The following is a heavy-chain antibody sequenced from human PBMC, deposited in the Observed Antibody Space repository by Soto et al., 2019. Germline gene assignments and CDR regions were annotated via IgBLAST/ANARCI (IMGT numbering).Heavy chain of an antibody. Sequence: VGSLRLSCAASGFTFSSYAMHWVRQAPGKGLEWVAVISYDGSNKYYADSVKGRFTISRDNSKNTLYLQMNSLRAEDTAVYYCARGEGGYYYDSSGYIDYWGQGTLVTVSS. V-gene: IGHV3-30-3*01. CDR3: ARGEGGYYYDSSGYIDY. D-gene: IGHD3-22*01. CDR1: GFTFSSYA. CDR2: ISYDGSNK. J-gene: IGHJ4*02.